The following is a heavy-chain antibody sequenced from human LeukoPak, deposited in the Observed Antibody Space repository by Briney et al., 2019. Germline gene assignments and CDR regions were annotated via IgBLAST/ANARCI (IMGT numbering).Heavy chain of an antibody. Sequence: GGSLRLSCAASGFTVSSNYMSWVRQAPGKGLEWVSVIYSGGSTYYADSVKGRFTISRDNSKNTLYLQMNSLRAEDTAVYYCARVYGGDAFDIWGQGTMDTVSS. CDR1: GFTVSSNY. J-gene: IGHJ3*02. D-gene: IGHD3-10*01. V-gene: IGHV3-53*01. CDR3: ARVYGGDAFDI. CDR2: IYSGGST.